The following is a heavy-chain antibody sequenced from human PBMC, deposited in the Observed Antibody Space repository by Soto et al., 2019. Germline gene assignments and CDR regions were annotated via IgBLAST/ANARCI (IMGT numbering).Heavy chain of an antibody. CDR1: GFAFSRHG. V-gene: IGHV3-33*01. D-gene: IGHD4-17*01. CDR3: AREDDYECNGLDS. J-gene: IGHJ4*02. CDR2: IVRDGSED. Sequence: QVQLVESGGGVVQPGRSLRLSCAASGFAFSRHGMHWVRQAPGKGLEWVAVIVRDGSEDYYADSVEGRFTISRDNSKNTLYLEMNNLRPGDTAVYYCAREDDYECNGLDSWGQGTLFPVSS.